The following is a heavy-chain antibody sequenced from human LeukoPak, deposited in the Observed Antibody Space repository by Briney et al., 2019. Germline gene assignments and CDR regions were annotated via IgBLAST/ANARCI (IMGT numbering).Heavy chain of an antibody. J-gene: IGHJ4*02. CDR3: ARDRGIGVAGTFDY. V-gene: IGHV1-69*04. Sequence: ASVKVSCKASGGTFSSYAISWVRQAPGQGLEWMGRIIPILGIANYAQKFQGRVTITADNSTSTAYMELSSLRSEDTAVYYCARDRGIGVAGTFDYWGQGTLVTVSS. CDR1: GGTFSSYA. CDR2: IIPILGIA. D-gene: IGHD6-19*01.